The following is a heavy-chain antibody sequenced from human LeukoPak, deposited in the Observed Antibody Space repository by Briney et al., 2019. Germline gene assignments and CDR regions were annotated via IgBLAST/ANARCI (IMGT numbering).Heavy chain of an antibody. CDR3: ARTSCSGGSCYELGEYYFDY. CDR1: GYTFTSYG. V-gene: IGHV1-18*01. J-gene: IGHJ4*02. Sequence: ASVKVSCKASGYTFTSYGINWVRQAPGQGLEWMGWISADNGNTNYAQKLQGRVTMTTDTSTSTAYMELRSLRSDDTAVYYRARTSCSGGSCYELGEYYFDYWGQGTLVTVSS. CDR2: ISADNGNT. D-gene: IGHD2-15*01.